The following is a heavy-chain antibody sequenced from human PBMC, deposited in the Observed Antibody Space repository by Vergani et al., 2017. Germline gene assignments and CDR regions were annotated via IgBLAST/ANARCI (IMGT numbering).Heavy chain of an antibody. V-gene: IGHV5-51*01. CDR1: EYSFGNYW. CDR3: ARHTTYTDS. J-gene: IGHJ4*02. Sequence: EVELVQSGPEMRKPGESLKISCKGSEYSFGNYWIVWVRQMPGKGLEWMGIIYPTYSDTRYSPSFQGQVNISADKSLSTDFLQWDTLKASDTALYYCARHTTYTDSWGQGTLVTVSS. CDR2: IYPTYSDT. D-gene: IGHD1-1*01.